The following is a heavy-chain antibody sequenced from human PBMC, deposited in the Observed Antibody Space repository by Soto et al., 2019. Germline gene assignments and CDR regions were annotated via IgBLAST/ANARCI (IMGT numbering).Heavy chain of an antibody. V-gene: IGHV1-2*02. CDR2: IDPNSGGT. CDR1: GYTFTDNY. CDR3: ARDWGYTDRRYYFDF. D-gene: IGHD2-2*02. Sequence: GASVKVSCKASGYTFTDNYVHWVRQAPGQGFEWMGWIDPNSGGTNYAQSFHERVTMARDTSISTAYMELSVLRFDDTAVYYCARDWGYTDRRYYFDFWGQGTLVTVSS. J-gene: IGHJ4*01.